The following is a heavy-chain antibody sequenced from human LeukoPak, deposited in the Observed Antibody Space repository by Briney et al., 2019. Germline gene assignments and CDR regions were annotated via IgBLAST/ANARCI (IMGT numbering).Heavy chain of an antibody. CDR3: AKPISGGLAVTADWFDP. J-gene: IGHJ5*01. Sequence: GGSLRLSCEASGFAFSIFAMSWLRQPPGKGLEWISTINANSGTSSYAASVRGRLPICRDNSKNKVYLKLNTPRAEDTAVYYCAKPISGGLAVTADWFDPWGQGTLVVVSS. CDR2: INANSGTS. CDR1: GFAFSIFA. D-gene: IGHD6-19*01. V-gene: IGHV3-23*01.